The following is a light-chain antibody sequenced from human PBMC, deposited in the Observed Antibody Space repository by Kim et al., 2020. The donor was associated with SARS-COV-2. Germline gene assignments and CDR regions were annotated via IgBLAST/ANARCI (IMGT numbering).Light chain of an antibody. CDR1: SSDIGAYDH. Sequence: GQSITISCTGASSDIGAYDHVSWFSQHPGKAPKLIIYGVNKRPSGVSNRFSGSKSGNTASLTISGLQAEDEADYYCSSYARGTTWVFGGGTQLTVL. J-gene: IGLJ2*01. CDR2: GVN. CDR3: SSYARGTTWV. V-gene: IGLV2-14*04.